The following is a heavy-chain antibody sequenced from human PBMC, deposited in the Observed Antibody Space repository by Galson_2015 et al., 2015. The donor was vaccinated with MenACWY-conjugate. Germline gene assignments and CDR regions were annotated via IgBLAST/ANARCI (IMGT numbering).Heavy chain of an antibody. V-gene: IGHV1-46*01. J-gene: IGHJ4*02. Sequence: SVKVSCKASGYTFTSYYMHWVRQAPGQGLEWMGIINPSGGSTSYAQKFQGRVTMTRDTSTSTVYMELSSLRSEDTAVYYCARGYYYDSSGYYPLGYWGQGTLVTVSS. CDR2: INPSGGST. CDR3: ARGYYYDSSGYYPLGY. CDR1: GYTFTSYY. D-gene: IGHD3-22*01.